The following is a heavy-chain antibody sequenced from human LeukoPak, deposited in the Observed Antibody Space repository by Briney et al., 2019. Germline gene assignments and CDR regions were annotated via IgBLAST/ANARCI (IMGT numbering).Heavy chain of an antibody. CDR2: INHSGST. Sequence: SETLSLTCAVYGGSFSGYYWSWIRQPPGKGLEWIGEINHSGSTNYNPSLKSRVTISVDTSKNQFSLKLSSETAADTAVYYCASLNSGWYHDYWGQGTLVTVSS. V-gene: IGHV4-34*01. CDR1: GGSFSGYY. CDR3: ASLNSGWYHDY. J-gene: IGHJ4*02. D-gene: IGHD6-19*01.